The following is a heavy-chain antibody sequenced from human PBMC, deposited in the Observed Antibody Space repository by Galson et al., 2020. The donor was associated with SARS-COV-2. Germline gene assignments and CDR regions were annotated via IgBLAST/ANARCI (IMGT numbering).Heavy chain of an antibody. V-gene: IGHV4-31*03. CDR2: IYDSGRT. CDR3: ARAQPIKITIGELRSGSYDV. J-gene: IGHJ3*01. D-gene: IGHD3-16*01. CDR1: GVSMSSGGYY. Sequence: SETLSLTCIVSGVSMSSGGYYWAWIRQHPGKGLEWIGYIYDSGRTQYNPSLKSRVTISRDTSKNHFSLNLHSVTAADTGVDYCARAQPIKITIGELRSGSYDVWGQGTVITGSS.